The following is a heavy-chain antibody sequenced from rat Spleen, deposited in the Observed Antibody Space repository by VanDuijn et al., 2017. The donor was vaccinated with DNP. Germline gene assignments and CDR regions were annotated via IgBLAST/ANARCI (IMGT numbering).Heavy chain of an antibody. CDR2: MSDNGNT. J-gene: IGHJ3*01. CDR1: GFSLTSYH. Sequence: QVQLKESGPGLVQPSQTLSLTCTVSGFSLTSYHVHWVRQPPGKGLEWMGRMSDNGNTDYNSPLKSRLSISRDTSKSQVFLKMNSLQTEDTAMYFCARSMGAWGQGTLVTVSS. V-gene: IGHV2-27*01. CDR3: ARSMGA. D-gene: IGHD1-7*01.